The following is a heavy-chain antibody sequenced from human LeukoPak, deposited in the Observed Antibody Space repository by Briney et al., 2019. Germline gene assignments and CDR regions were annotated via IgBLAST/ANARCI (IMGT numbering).Heavy chain of an antibody. D-gene: IGHD2-15*01. V-gene: IGHV3-30*18. J-gene: IGHJ4*02. CDR2: ISYDGSNK. CDR3: AKEEDRSFDY. CDR1: GFTFSSYG. Sequence: GGSLRLSCAASGFTFSSYGMHWVRQAPGKGLEWVAVISYDGSNKYYADSVKGRFTISRDNSKNTLYLQMNSLRAEDTAVYYCAKEEDRSFDYWGQGTLVTVSS.